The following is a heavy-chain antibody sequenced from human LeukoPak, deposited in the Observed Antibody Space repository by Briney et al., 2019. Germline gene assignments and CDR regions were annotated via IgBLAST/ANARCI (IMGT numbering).Heavy chain of an antibody. CDR1: GFTFSSHA. V-gene: IGHV3-49*04. CDR2: IGSKRYGGTS. CDR3: VRGAGGFYRDAFDF. Sequence: PGGSLRLSCAASGFTFSSHAMTWVRQAPGKGLEWVGFIGSKRYGGTSESAASLKDRPTISRDDSRGIASLQLSSLDTEDTAVYYCVRGAGGFYRDAFDFWGPGTLVVVSS. J-gene: IGHJ3*01. D-gene: IGHD3-3*01.